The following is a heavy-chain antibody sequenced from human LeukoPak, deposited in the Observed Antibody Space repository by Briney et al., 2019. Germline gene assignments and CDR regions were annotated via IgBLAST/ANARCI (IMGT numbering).Heavy chain of an antibody. J-gene: IGHJ4*02. CDR1: VFTFSSYA. CDR2: ISGSGGST. D-gene: IGHD3-10*01. CDR3: AKRPIFGELLYYFDY. V-gene: IGHV3-23*01. Sequence: PGGSVRLSCAASVFTFSSYAMSSVRQTPGKGLEWVSTISGSGGSTYYADAVKGRFTISRDNYKNTLYLQMNSLRAEDTAIYYCAKRPIFGELLYYFDYWGQGTLVTVSS.